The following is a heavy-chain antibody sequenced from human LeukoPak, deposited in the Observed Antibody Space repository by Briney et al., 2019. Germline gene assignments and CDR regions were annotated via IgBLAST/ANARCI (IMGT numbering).Heavy chain of an antibody. D-gene: IGHD2-2*01. CDR1: GGSISSYSYN. CDR2: IYYSGST. J-gene: IGHJ4*02. Sequence: SETLSLTCTVSGGSISSYSYNWGRNPPAPGMGRVWIGSIYYSGSTYYNPSLKSRVTISVDTSKNHFSLTLSSVTAADTAVYYGARLPSRPSYYFDYWGQGTLVTVSS. V-gene: IGHV4-39*02. CDR3: ARLPSRPSYYFDY.